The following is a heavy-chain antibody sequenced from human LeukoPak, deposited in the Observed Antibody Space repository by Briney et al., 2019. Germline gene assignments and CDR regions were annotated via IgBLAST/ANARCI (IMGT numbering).Heavy chain of an antibody. CDR2: IYYSGST. V-gene: IGHV4-39*01. Sequence: SETLSLTCTVSGGSISSSSHYWGWIRQRPGKGLEWIGSIYYSGSTYYNPSLKSRVTISADTSKNQFSLKLSSVTAADTAVYYCARLYGSGSLRDYYYYMDVWGKGTTVTVSS. CDR3: ARLYGSGSLRDYYYYMDV. CDR1: GGSISSSSHY. D-gene: IGHD3-10*01. J-gene: IGHJ6*03.